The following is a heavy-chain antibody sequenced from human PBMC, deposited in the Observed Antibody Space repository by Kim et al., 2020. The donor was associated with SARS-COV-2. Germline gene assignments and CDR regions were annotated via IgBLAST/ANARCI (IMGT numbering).Heavy chain of an antibody. V-gene: IGHV5-10-1*01. J-gene: IGHJ4*02. Sequence: YSPAFQGHGTISADKSISTAYLQWSSLKASDTAMYYCARHDAHVGVGVDYWGQGTLVTVSS. CDR3: ARHDAHVGVGVDY. D-gene: IGHD3-16*01.